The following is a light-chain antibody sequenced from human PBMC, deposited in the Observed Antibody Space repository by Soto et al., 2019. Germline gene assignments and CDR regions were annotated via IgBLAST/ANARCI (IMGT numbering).Light chain of an antibody. CDR2: NNS. J-gene: IGLJ3*02. V-gene: IGLV1-44*01. Sequence: QSVLTQPPSVSGTPGQRVTISCAGSSSNIGSNVVNWYQQLPGTAPKLLILNNSQRPSGVPDRFSGSKSGTSASLAISGLQSEDEADYYCAAWDDSLSGPVFGGGTKLTVL. CDR1: SSNIGSNV. CDR3: AAWDDSLSGPV.